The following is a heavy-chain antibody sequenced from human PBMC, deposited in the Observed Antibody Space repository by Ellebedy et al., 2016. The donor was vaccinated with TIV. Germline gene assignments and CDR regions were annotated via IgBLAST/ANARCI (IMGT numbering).Heavy chain of an antibody. V-gene: IGHV3-13*01. Sequence: GGSLRLSCAASGFTFSSYDMHWVRHATGKGLEWVSAIGTAGDTYYPGSVKGRFTISRENAKNSLYLQMNSLRAGDTAVYYCARHPTLGCGMDVWGQGTTVTVSS. CDR2: IGTAGDT. CDR3: ARHPTLGCGMDV. J-gene: IGHJ6*02. CDR1: GFTFSSYD. D-gene: IGHD3-16*01.